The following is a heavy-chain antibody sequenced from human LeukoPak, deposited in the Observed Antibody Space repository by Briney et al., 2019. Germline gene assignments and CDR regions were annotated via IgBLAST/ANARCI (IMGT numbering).Heavy chain of an antibody. CDR1: GFTFSNYG. V-gene: IGHV3-33*01. Sequence: PGGSLRLSCAASGFTFSNYGMHWVRQAPGKGLEWLAVIWYEGTNIYYADSVKGRFTISRDNSKNTLYLQMNSLRAEDTAVYYCARGPRAPSRANYYYYYGMDVWGQGTTVTVSS. J-gene: IGHJ6*02. CDR2: IWYEGTNI. CDR3: ARGPRAPSRANYYYYYGMDV.